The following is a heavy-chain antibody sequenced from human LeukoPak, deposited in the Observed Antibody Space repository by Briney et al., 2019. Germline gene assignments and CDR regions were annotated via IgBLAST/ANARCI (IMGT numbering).Heavy chain of an antibody. CDR3: AKEYCSGGSCYDNWCDP. CDR1: GFTFSSYA. J-gene: IGHJ5*02. D-gene: IGHD2-15*01. CDR2: IIGSGGST. Sequence: GGSLRLSCAASGFTFSSYAMSWVRQAPGKGLEGVSAIIGSGGSTYYADSVNGRFTISRDNSKNTRYLQRNSLRAEYTAVYYCAKEYCSGGSCYDNWCDPWGQGTLVTVSS. V-gene: IGHV3-23*01.